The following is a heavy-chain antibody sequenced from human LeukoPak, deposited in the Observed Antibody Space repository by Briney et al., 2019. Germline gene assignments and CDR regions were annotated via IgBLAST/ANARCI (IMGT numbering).Heavy chain of an antibody. Sequence: GGSLRLSCAASGFTFSSYSMKWVRQAPGKGLEWVSSISSSISYIYYADSVKGRFTISRDNAKDSLYLQMNSLRAEDTAVYYCARAPQCEYWGQGTLVTVSS. CDR2: ISSSISYI. V-gene: IGHV3-21*01. CDR3: ARAPQCEY. J-gene: IGHJ4*02. D-gene: IGHD6-19*01. CDR1: GFTFSSYS.